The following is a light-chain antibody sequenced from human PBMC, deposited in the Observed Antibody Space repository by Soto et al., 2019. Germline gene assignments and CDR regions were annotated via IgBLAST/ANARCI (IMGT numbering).Light chain of an antibody. CDR2: DAS. V-gene: IGKV3-15*01. Sequence: EIVMTQSPATLSVSPGERATLSCRAIQSVSSDLAWYQQKPGQAPRLLXHDASTRATGIPARFRGSGSGTEFTLTISSLQSEDFELYYCQQYDDWPLTFGQGTRLEIK. CDR3: QQYDDWPLT. J-gene: IGKJ5*01. CDR1: QSVSSD.